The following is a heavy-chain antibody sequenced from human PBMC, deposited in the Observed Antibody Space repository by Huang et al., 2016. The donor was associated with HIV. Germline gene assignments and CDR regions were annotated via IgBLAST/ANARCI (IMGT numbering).Heavy chain of an antibody. D-gene: IGHD1-26*01. J-gene: IGHJ5*02. CDR2: IYWDDDK. CDR1: GFSLSTGRVG. V-gene: IGHV2-5*02. CDR3: AHRRDRWEGDWFDP. Sequence: QITLKESGPTLVKPTQTLTLTCTFSGFSLSTGRVGVGWIRQPPGKALEWLALIYWDDDKRYSPALQNRLTITKDTSKNQVVLTRTNMDPVDTATYYCAHRRDRWEGDWFDPWVQGTLVTVSS.